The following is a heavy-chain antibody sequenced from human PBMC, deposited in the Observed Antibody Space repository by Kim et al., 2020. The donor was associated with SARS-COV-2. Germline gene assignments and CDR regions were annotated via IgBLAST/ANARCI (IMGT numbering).Heavy chain of an antibody. Sequence: GGSLRLSCAASGFTFSGSAMHWVRQASGKGLEWVGRIRSKANSYATAYAASVKGRFTISRDDSKNTAYLQMNSLKTEDTAVYYCTSEDIVVVPAYYYYYGMDVWGQGTTVTVSS. CDR2: IRSKANSYAT. CDR1: GFTFSGSA. J-gene: IGHJ6*02. V-gene: IGHV3-73*01. CDR3: TSEDIVVVPAYYYYYGMDV. D-gene: IGHD2-2*01.